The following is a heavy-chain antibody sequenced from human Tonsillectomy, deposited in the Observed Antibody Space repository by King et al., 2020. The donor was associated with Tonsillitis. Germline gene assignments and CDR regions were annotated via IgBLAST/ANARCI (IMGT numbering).Heavy chain of an antibody. Sequence: VQLVESGAEVKKPGASGKVSCKASGYTFTSYGIIWVRQAPGQGLEWMGWISAYNCNTNYEQKLQGRVTMTPDTSTRTAYMELRSLRSDDTAVYYCARDPNSGWFAYWGQGTLVTVSS. V-gene: IGHV1-18*01. CDR2: ISAYNCNT. D-gene: IGHD4-23*01. CDR1: GYTFTSYG. J-gene: IGHJ4*02. CDR3: ARDPNSGWFAY.